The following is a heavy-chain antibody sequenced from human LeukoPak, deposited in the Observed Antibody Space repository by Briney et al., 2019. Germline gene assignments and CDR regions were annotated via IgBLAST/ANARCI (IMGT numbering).Heavy chain of an antibody. D-gene: IGHD2-21*02. J-gene: IGHJ4*02. CDR2: INHSGST. CDR1: GGSFSGYY. Sequence: SETLSLTCAVYGGSFSGYYWSWIRQPPGKGLDWIGEINHSGSTNYNPSLKSRVNISVDTSKNQFSLKLSSVTAADTAVYYCARGGFYCGGDCYVDYWGQGTLVTVSS. V-gene: IGHV4-34*01. CDR3: ARGGFYCGGDCYVDY.